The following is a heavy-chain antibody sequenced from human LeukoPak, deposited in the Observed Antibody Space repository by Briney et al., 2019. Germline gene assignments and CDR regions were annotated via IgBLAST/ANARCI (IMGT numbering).Heavy chain of an antibody. CDR3: AREIPWGHMDV. J-gene: IGHJ6*03. V-gene: IGHV3-30-3*01. Sequence: PGGSLRLSCAASGFTFSSYTMNWVRQAPGKGLEWVAVISYDGSNKYYADSVKGRFTISRDNSKNTLYLQMNSLRGEDTAVYYCAREIPWGHMDVWGKGTTVTVSS. CDR1: GFTFSSYT. CDR2: ISYDGSNK. D-gene: IGHD7-27*01.